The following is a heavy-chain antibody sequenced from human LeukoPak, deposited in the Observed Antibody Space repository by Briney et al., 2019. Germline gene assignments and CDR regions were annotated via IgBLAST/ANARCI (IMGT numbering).Heavy chain of an antibody. CDR3: ARPVDTAMVWYYYYYMDV. CDR1: GYAFTGYY. Sequence: GASVRVSCKASGYAFTGYYMHWVRQAPGQGLEWMGWINPNSGGTNYAQTFQGRVTMTRDTSISTAYMELSRLRSDYTAVYYCARPVDTAMVWYYYYYMDVWGKGTTVTMSS. V-gene: IGHV1-2*02. D-gene: IGHD5-18*01. J-gene: IGHJ6*03. CDR2: INPNSGGT.